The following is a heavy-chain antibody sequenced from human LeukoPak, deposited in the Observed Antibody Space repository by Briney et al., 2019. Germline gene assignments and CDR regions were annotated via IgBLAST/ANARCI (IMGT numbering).Heavy chain of an antibody. Sequence: AGGTLRLSCAASGFTFSSYAMHWVRQARGKGLEYVSAISCNGGSTYYANSVKGRFTISRDNSKNTLYLQMGSLRAEDMAVYYCARVVGDYGAFVIWGQGTMVTVSS. J-gene: IGHJ3*02. V-gene: IGHV3-64*01. CDR2: ISCNGGST. CDR1: GFTFSSYA. D-gene: IGHD4-17*01. CDR3: ARVVGDYGAFVI.